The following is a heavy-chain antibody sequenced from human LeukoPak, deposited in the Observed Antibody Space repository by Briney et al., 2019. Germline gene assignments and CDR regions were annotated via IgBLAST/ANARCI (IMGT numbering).Heavy chain of an antibody. CDR1: GYTFTSYG. Sequence: ASVKVSCKASGYTFTSYGISWVRQAPRQGLEWMGWISAYNGNTNYAQELQGRVTMTTDTSTSTAYMELRSLRSDDTAVYYCASFGAGYGSGSYYYYGMDVWGQGTTVTVSS. CDR3: ASFGAGYGSGSYYYYGMDV. D-gene: IGHD3-10*01. V-gene: IGHV1-18*01. J-gene: IGHJ6*02. CDR2: ISAYNGNT.